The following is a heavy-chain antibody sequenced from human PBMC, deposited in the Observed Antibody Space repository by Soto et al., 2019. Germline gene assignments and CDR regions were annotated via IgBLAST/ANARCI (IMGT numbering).Heavy chain of an antibody. Sequence: SETLSLTCTVSGGSISSSSYYWGWIRQPPGKGLEWIGSIYYSGSTYYNPSLKSRVTISVDTSKNQFSLKLSSVTAADTAVYYCARGYSSSEEFDYWGQGTLVTVSS. CDR3: ARGYSSSEEFDY. CDR2: IYYSGST. V-gene: IGHV4-39*01. J-gene: IGHJ4*02. D-gene: IGHD6-13*01. CDR1: GGSISSSSYY.